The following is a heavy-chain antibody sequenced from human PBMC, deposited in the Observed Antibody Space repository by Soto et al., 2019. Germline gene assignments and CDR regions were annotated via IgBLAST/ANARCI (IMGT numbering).Heavy chain of an antibody. CDR2: ISHSGGT. Sequence: QLQLQESGSGLVKPSQTLSLTCAVSGGSISSGGYSWSWIRQPPGKGLEWIGYISHSGGTYYNPSLKSRVTISVDRSKNQFSLKLSSVTAADTAVYYWARAMTTVTTLDYWGQGTLVTVSS. V-gene: IGHV4-30-2*01. D-gene: IGHD4-4*01. CDR1: GGSISSGGYS. CDR3: ARAMTTVTTLDY. J-gene: IGHJ4*02.